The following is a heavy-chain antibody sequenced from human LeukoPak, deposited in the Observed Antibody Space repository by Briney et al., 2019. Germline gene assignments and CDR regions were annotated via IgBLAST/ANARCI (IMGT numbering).Heavy chain of an antibody. CDR2: ISSSGSYI. J-gene: IGHJ6*03. V-gene: IGHV3-21*01. D-gene: IGHD1-1*01. CDR3: ARKEGATTANYYYYYMDV. Sequence: GGSLRLSCAASGFTFSSYEMHWVRQAPGKGLEWVSSISSSGSYIYYADSVKGRFTISRDNAKNSLYLQMNSLRAEDTAVYYCARKEGATTANYYYYYMDVWGKGTTVTVSS. CDR1: GFTFSSYE.